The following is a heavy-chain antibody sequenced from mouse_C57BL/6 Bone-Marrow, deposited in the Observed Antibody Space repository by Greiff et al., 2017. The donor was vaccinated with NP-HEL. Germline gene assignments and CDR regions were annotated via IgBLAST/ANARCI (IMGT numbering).Heavy chain of an antibody. J-gene: IGHJ2*01. Sequence: QVQLKQPGAELVKPGASVKLSCKASGYTFTSYWMHWVKQRPGQGLEWIGMIHPNSGSTNYNEKFKSKATLTVDKSSSTAYMQLSSLTSEDSAVYYCALYGYHFTYWGQGTTLTVSS. D-gene: IGHD2-2*01. CDR3: ALYGYHFTY. CDR1: GYTFTSYW. CDR2: IHPNSGST. V-gene: IGHV1-64*01.